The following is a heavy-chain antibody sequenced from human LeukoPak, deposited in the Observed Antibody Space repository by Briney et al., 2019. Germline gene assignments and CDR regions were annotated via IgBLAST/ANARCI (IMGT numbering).Heavy chain of an antibody. V-gene: IGHV4-59*08. J-gene: IGHJ6*02. Sequence: SETLSLTCTVSGGSISSYYWSWIRQPPGKGLEWIWYIYYSGSTNYNPSLKSRVTISVDTSKNQFSLKLSSVTAADTAVYYCGRYYYGMDVWGQGTTVTASS. CDR2: IYYSGST. CDR1: GGSISSYY. CDR3: GRYYYGMDV.